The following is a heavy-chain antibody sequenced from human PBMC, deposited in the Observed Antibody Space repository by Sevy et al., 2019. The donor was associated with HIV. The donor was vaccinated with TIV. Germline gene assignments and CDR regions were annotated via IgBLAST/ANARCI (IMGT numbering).Heavy chain of an antibody. CDR2: TYSGGST. V-gene: IGHV3-53*01. J-gene: IGHJ4*02. CDR3: AMAADTAMVYFDY. Sequence: GGSLRLSCAASGFTVSSNYMSWVRQAPGKGLEWVSVTYSGGSTYYADSVKGRFTISRDNSKNTLYLQMNSLRAEDTAVYYCAMAADTAMVYFDYWGQGTLVTVSS. CDR1: GFTVSSNY. D-gene: IGHD5-18*01.